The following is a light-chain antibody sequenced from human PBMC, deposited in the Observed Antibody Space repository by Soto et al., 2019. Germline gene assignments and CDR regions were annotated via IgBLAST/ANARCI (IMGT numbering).Light chain of an antibody. Sequence: ELDLTQSPGTLSLSEGDRATVSCRASQSVTSNYLAWYQQKPGQAPRLLIYGASSMATGIPDRFSGSGSGTDFTLTISRLQPEDFAVYYCQQYGSSPRTFGQGTKVDIK. V-gene: IGKV3-20*01. CDR2: GAS. CDR1: QSVTSNY. J-gene: IGKJ1*01. CDR3: QQYGSSPRT.